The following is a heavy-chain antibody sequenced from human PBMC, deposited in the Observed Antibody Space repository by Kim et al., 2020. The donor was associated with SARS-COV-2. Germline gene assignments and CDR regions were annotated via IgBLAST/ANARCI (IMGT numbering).Heavy chain of an antibody. Sequence: GGSLRLSCAASGFTFSSYAMSWVRQAPGKGLEWVSAISGSGGSTYYADSVKGRFTISRDNSKNTLYLQMNSLRAEDTAVYYCAKSERAATVPWTFDYWGQGTLVTVSS. CDR3: AKSERAATVPWTFDY. CDR2: ISGSGGST. D-gene: IGHD4-17*01. CDR1: GFTFSSYA. V-gene: IGHV3-23*01. J-gene: IGHJ4*02.